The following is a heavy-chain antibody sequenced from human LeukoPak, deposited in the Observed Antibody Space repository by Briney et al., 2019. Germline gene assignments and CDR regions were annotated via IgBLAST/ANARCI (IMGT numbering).Heavy chain of an antibody. J-gene: IGHJ4*02. CDR3: ANYVQRLAPSDY. D-gene: IGHD3-10*02. CDR1: GFTVSSNY. V-gene: IGHV3-53*01. CDR2: IFGDSKEI. Sequence: GGSLRLSCAASGFTVSSNYMSWVRQVPGKGLEWVSVIFGDSKEIHYADSVKGRFTISRDNSKNTLFLQMNSLRSEDTAVYYCANYVQRLAPSDYWGQGTLVTVSS.